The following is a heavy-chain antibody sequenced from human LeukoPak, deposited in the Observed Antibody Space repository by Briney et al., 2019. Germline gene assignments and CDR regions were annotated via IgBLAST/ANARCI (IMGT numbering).Heavy chain of an antibody. CDR1: GYTFTSYG. J-gene: IGHJ6*02. CDR2: ISAYNGNT. Sequence: GASVKVSCKASGYTFTSYGISWVRQAPGQGLEWMGWISAYNGNTNYAQKLQGRVTMTTDTSTSTAYMELRSLRSDDTAVYYCARDRTIVVVPAAIYYYYYYGMDVRGQGTTVTVSS. CDR3: ARDRTIVVVPAAIYYYYYYGMDV. D-gene: IGHD2-2*01. V-gene: IGHV1-18*01.